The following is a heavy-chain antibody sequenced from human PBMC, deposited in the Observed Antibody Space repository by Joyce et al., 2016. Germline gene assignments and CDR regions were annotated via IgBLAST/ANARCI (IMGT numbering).Heavy chain of an antibody. D-gene: IGHD6-6*01. CDR3: ARDQVMGAARHHGNWFDP. V-gene: IGHV4-39*07. Sequence: QLQLQESGPGLVKPSETLSLTCTLSGGSISRSSYYWGWIRQPPGKGLEWIGSIHYSGSNYYNSSLKSRVTISVDTSKNQFSLKLSSVTAADTAVYYCARDQVMGAARHHGNWFDPWGQGTLVTVSS. CDR1: GGSISRSSYY. CDR2: IHYSGSN. J-gene: IGHJ5*02.